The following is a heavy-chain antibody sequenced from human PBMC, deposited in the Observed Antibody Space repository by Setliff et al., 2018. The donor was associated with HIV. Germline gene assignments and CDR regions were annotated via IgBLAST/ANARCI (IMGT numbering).Heavy chain of an antibody. Sequence: LRLSCAASGFIFSSYSMNWVRQAPGKGLEWVSSISSSSDYIYYADSVKGRFTLSRDNAKNSLYLQMNSLRAEDTAVYYCARNTDVDSVYRPFHIWGQGTMVTVSS. J-gene: IGHJ3*02. CDR3: ARNTDVDSVYRPFHI. D-gene: IGHD1-26*01. CDR2: ISSSSDYI. V-gene: IGHV3-21*01. CDR1: GFIFSSYS.